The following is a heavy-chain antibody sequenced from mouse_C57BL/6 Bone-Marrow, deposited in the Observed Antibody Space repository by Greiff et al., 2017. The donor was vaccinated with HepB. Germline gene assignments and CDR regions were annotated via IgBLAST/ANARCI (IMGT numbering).Heavy chain of an antibody. CDR3: ARDYDMAWFAY. CDR2: ISSGSSTI. CDR1: GFTFSDYG. Sequence: EVMLVESGGGLVKPGGSLKLSCAASGFTFSDYGMHWVRQAPEKGLEWVAYISSGSSTIYYADTVKGRFTISRDNAKNTLFLQMTSLRSEDTAMYYCARDYDMAWFAYWGQGTLVTVSA. V-gene: IGHV5-17*01. J-gene: IGHJ3*01. D-gene: IGHD2-4*01.